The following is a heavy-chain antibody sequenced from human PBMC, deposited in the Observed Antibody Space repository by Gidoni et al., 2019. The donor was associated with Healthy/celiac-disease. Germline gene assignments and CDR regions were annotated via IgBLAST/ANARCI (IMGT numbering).Heavy chain of an antibody. D-gene: IGHD6-13*01. J-gene: IGHJ3*02. CDR2: ISYDGSNK. Sequence: QVQLVESGGGVVQPGRSLRLSCAASGCTFSSYAMHWVRQAPGKGLEWVAVISYDGSNKYYADSVKGRFTISRDNSKNTLYLQMNSLRAEDTAVYYCARETGYSAFDIWGQGTMVTVSS. CDR3: ARETGYSAFDI. CDR1: GCTFSSYA. V-gene: IGHV3-30-3*01.